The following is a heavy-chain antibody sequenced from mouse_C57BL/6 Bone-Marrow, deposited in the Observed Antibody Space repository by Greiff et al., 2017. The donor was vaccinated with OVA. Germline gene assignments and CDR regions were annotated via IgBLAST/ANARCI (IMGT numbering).Heavy chain of an antibody. CDR2: LSSGSSTI. Sequence: EVKLVESGGGLVKPGGSLKLSCAASGFTFSDYGMHWVRQAPEKGLEWVAYLSSGSSTIYYADKVKGRFTISKDNAKNTLFLQMTSLRSEDTAMYYCARDGNNRYFDVWGTGTTVTVSS. CDR1: GFTFSDYG. J-gene: IGHJ1*03. V-gene: IGHV5-17*01. CDR3: ARDGNNRYFDV. D-gene: IGHD2-1*01.